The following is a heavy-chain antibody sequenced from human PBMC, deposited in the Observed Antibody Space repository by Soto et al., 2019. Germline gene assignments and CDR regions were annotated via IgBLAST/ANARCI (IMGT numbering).Heavy chain of an antibody. CDR3: ARGGSIDAAVTHWVHT. D-gene: IGHD6-13*01. Sequence: DSVQVSCTSSGYPFTGYYMHWVRHAPGQGLAWMGWINPNSGGTNYAQKFQGRVTMTRDTSISTAYMELSRLRSDDTAVYYCARGGSIDAAVTHWVHTWGQGTLLTVAS. CDR2: INPNSGGT. V-gene: IGHV1-2*02. J-gene: IGHJ5*02. CDR1: GYPFTGYY.